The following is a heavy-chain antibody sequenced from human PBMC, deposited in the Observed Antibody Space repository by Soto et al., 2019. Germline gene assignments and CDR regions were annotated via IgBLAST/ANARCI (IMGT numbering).Heavy chain of an antibody. V-gene: IGHV3-23*01. D-gene: IGHD3-10*01. J-gene: IGHJ3*02. CDR1: GFTFSSYA. CDR3: AKDQGRSSVHGAFDI. CDR2: ISGSGGST. Sequence: PGGSLRLSCAASGFTFSSYAMSWVRQAPGKGLEWVSAISGSGGSTYYADSVKGRFTISRDNSKNTLYLQMNSLRAGDTAVYYCAKDQGRSSVHGAFDIWGQGTMVTVSS.